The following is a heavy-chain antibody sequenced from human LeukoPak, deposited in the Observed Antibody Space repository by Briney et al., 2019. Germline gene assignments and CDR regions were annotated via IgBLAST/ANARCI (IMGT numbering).Heavy chain of an antibody. J-gene: IGHJ6*03. CDR3: ARTTEGYCSSASCFGFSYSYYMDV. CDR2: IYYSGST. D-gene: IGHD2-2*01. Sequence: SETLSLTRTVSGGSISSSYYWSWIRQPPGKGLEWIGYIYYSGSTNYNPSLKSRVTISVDTSKNQFSLKLSSVIAADTAVYYCARTTEGYCSSASCFGFSYSYYMDVWGKGTTVTISS. CDR1: GGSISSSYY. V-gene: IGHV4-61*01.